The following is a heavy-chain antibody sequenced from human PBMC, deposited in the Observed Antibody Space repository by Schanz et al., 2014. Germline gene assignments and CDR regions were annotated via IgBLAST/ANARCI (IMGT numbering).Heavy chain of an antibody. J-gene: IGHJ3*02. Sequence: QVQLQESGPGLVKPSQTLSLNCTVSGGSVSSGGDYWSWIRQHPGKCLEWIGFISYSGSTYYNPSLKSRVTISVDTSKSQFSLNLSSATAADTAVYYCARDRGHGDLPGDIWGQGTMVTVSS. CDR2: ISYSGST. V-gene: IGHV4-31*03. D-gene: IGHD4-17*01. CDR1: GGSVSSGGDY. CDR3: ARDRGHGDLPGDI.